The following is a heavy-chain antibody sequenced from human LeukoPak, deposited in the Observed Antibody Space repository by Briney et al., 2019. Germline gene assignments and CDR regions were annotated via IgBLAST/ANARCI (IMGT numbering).Heavy chain of an antibody. CDR3: ARDGRDYGGNSFDY. J-gene: IGHJ4*02. CDR2: IYHSGST. D-gene: IGHD4-23*01. Sequence: SETLSLTCTVSGYSISSSYYWGWIRQPPGKGLEWIGSIYHSGSTYYNPSLKSRVTMSVDTSKNQFSLKLSSVTAADTAVYYCARDGRDYGGNSFDYWGQGTLVTVSS. V-gene: IGHV4-38-2*02. CDR1: GYSISSSYY.